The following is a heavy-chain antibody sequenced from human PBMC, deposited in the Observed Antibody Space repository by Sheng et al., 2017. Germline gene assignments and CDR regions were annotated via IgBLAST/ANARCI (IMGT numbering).Heavy chain of an antibody. V-gene: IGHV3-30*04. D-gene: IGHD4-17*01. Sequence: QVQLVESGGGVVQPGRSLRLSCAASGFTFSSYAMHWVRQAPGKGLEWVAVISYDGSNKYYADSVKGRFTISRDNSKNTLYLQMNSLRAEDTAVYYCARDLLDGDYAFDYWGQGTLVTVSS. CDR3: ARDLLDGDYAFDY. J-gene: IGHJ4*02. CDR1: GFTFSSYA. CDR2: ISYDGSNK.